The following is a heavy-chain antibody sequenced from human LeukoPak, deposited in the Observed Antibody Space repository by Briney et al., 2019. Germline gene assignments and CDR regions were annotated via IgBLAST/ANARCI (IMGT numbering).Heavy chain of an antibody. CDR3: TRLFAGNWFDP. Sequence: QPGGSLKLSCAASGFTFSGSAMHWVSQASGKGLGWVGRIRSKANSYATAYAASVKGRFTISRDDSKNTAYLQMNSLKTEDTAVYYCTRLFAGNWFDPWGQGTLVTVSS. CDR1: GFTFSGSA. CDR2: IRSKANSYAT. J-gene: IGHJ5*02. V-gene: IGHV3-73*01.